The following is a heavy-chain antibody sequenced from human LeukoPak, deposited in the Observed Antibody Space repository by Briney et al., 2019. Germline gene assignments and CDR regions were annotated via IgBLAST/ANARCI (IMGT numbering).Heavy chain of an antibody. CDR3: ARDYYDSSGYSRFDP. V-gene: IGHV1-2*02. J-gene: IGHJ5*02. Sequence: ASVKVSCKASGYTFTGYYMHWVRQAPGRGPGWMGWINPNSGGTDYAQKFQGRVTMARDTSISTAYMEVSRLRSDDTAVYYCARDYYDSSGYSRFDPWGQGTLVTVSS. CDR2: INPNSGGT. CDR1: GYTFTGYY. D-gene: IGHD3-22*01.